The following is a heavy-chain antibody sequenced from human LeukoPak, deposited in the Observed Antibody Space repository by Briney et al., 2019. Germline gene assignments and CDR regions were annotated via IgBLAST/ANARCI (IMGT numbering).Heavy chain of an antibody. CDR3: ARDGRYYYDSSGPTWVTWAYYFDY. D-gene: IGHD3-22*01. V-gene: IGHV1-2*02. CDR2: INPNSGGT. CDR1: GYTFTGYY. J-gene: IGHJ4*02. Sequence: GASVKVSCKASGYTFTGYYMHWVRQAPGQGLEWMGWINPNSGGTNYAQKFQGRVTMTRDTSISTAYMELSRLRSDDTAVYYCARDGRYYYDSSGPTWVTWAYYFDYWGQGTLVTVSS.